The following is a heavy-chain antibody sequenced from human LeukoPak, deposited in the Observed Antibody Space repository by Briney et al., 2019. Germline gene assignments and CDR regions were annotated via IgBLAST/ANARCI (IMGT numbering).Heavy chain of an antibody. CDR1: GFTFSSYG. CDR2: IRYDGSNK. D-gene: IGHD6-6*01. CDR3: AKVGLRQLGYDY. V-gene: IGHV3-30*02. J-gene: IGHJ4*02. Sequence: GGSLRLSCAASGFTFSSYGMHWVRQAPGKGLEWVAFIRYDGSNKYYADSVKGRFTISRDNSKNTLYLQMNSLRAEDTAVYYCAKVGLRQLGYDYWGQGTLVTVSS.